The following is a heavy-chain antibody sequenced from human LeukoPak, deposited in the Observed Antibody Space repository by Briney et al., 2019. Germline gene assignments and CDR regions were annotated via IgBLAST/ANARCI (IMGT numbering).Heavy chain of an antibody. CDR3: ARDLLIRIAAAFYYYGMDV. J-gene: IGHJ6*02. V-gene: IGHV1-69*13. D-gene: IGHD6-13*01. CDR1: GGTFSSYG. Sequence: SVKVSCKASGGTFSSYGISWVRQAPGLGLEWMGGIIPIFGTANYAQKFQGRVTITADESTSTAYMELSSLRSEDTAVYYCARDLLIRIAAAFYYYGMDVWGQGTTVTVSS. CDR2: IIPIFGTA.